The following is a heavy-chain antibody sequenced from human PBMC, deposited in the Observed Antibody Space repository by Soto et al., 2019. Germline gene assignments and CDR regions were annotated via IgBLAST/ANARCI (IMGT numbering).Heavy chain of an antibody. CDR2: ISGSGGST. CDR1: GFTFSSYA. CDR3: AKDRSYCSGGSCPTTYYFDY. V-gene: IGHV3-23*01. J-gene: IGHJ4*02. D-gene: IGHD2-15*01. Sequence: GGSLRLSCAASGFTFSSYAMSWVRQAPGKGLEWVSAISGSGGSTYYAGSVKGRFTISRDNSKNTLYLQMNSLRAEDTAVYYCAKDRSYCSGGSCPTTYYFDYWGQGTLVTVSS.